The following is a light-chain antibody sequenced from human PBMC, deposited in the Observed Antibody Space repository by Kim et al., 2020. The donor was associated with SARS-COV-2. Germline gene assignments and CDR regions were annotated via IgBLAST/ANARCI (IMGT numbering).Light chain of an antibody. CDR1: QDITKF. CDR3: LQFDDFPYT. V-gene: IGKV1-33*01. Sequence: SASVGDRVTITCQASQDITKFLNWYQQKPGKAPNLLIYDASNLETGVPSRFSGSGSGTHFTFTINSLQPEDVATYYCLQFDDFPYTFGQGTKLEI. J-gene: IGKJ2*01. CDR2: DAS.